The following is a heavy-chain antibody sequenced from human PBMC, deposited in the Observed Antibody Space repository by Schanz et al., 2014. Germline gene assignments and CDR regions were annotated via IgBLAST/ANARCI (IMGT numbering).Heavy chain of an antibody. D-gene: IGHD4-17*01. V-gene: IGHV1-69*04. Sequence: QVRLVQSGAEVKKPGSSVKVSCKSSGATFNSYAFGWVRQAPGQGFEWVGSIIPPLRQTRYAHKFKERVIITADTSTTAVYMDLASLTSDDTAVYFCARIIDGDYLYWGQGTLVTVSS. CDR2: IIPPLRQT. CDR1: GATFNSYA. CDR3: ARIIDGDYLY. J-gene: IGHJ4*02.